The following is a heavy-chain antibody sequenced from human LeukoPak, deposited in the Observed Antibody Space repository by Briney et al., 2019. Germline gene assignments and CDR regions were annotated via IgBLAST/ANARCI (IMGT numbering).Heavy chain of an antibody. D-gene: IGHD3-16*01. Sequence: PGGSLRLSCAASGFTFDDYAMHWVRQAPGKGLEWVSGISWNSGSIGYADSVKGRFTVSRDNSKNTVYLQMNVLGVEDTARYFCAKGVGEFGFRFDFWGHGAVVTVSS. J-gene: IGHJ4*01. CDR3: AKGVGEFGFRFDF. CDR2: ISWNSGSI. CDR1: GFTFDDYA. V-gene: IGHV3-9*01.